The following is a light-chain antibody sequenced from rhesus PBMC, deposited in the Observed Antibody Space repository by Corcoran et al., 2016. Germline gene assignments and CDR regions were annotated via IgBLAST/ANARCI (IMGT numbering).Light chain of an antibody. Sequence: DIQMTQSPSSLSASLGDRVTITCRASQGISDWLAWYQQKPGKAPQLLIYRASNLETGVPSRFSGSGSGTDFTLTISSLQPEDIATYYCQQHDNSPPWTFGQGTKVEIK. CDR2: RAS. CDR1: QGISDW. J-gene: IGKJ1*01. CDR3: QQHDNSPPWT. V-gene: IGKV1-69*01.